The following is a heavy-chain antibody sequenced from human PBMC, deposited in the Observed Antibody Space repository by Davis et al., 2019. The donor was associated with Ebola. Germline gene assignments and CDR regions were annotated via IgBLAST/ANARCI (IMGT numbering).Heavy chain of an antibody. J-gene: IGHJ6*02. CDR3: ARISTTVTHYYGMDV. CDR2: IYSGGST. Sequence: GESLKISCAASGFTVSSNYMSWVRQAPGKGLEWVSVIYSGGSTYYADAVKGRFTISRDNSKNTLYLQMNSLRAKDTAVYYCARISTTVTHYYGMDVWGQGTTVTVSS. D-gene: IGHD4-11*01. CDR1: GFTVSSNY. V-gene: IGHV3-66*01.